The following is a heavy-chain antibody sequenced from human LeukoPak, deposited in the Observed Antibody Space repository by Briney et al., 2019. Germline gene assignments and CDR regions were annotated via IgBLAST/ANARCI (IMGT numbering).Heavy chain of an antibody. CDR2: IRSKSNSYTT. Sequence: GGSLRLSCAASGFTLSDSAIHWVRQASGRGLEWVSRIRSKSNSYTTTYAASVKGRFTISRDDSKNVAYLQMNSLKTEDTAVYYCTSAYFYCTTTSCSAFYYLDVWGKGITVTVSS. CDR3: TSAYFYCTTTSCSAFYYLDV. CDR1: GFTLSDSA. V-gene: IGHV3-73*01. D-gene: IGHD2-2*01. J-gene: IGHJ6*03.